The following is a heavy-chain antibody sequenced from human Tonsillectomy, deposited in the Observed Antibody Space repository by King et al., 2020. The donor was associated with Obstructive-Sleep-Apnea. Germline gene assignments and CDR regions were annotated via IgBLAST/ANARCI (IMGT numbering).Heavy chain of an antibody. CDR1: GGSLSGFH. CDR3: ARSLHPSGSFYPNFDY. J-gene: IGHJ4*02. Sequence: VQLQESGPGLVKPSETLSLTCTVSGGSLSGFHWTWIRQPPGKGLEWMGFISNTGSTSYSPSLQSPVTISVDTSKNQFSLRLSSVTAADTAVYFCARSLHPSGSFYPNFDYWGQGTLVTVSS. V-gene: IGHV4-59*08. D-gene: IGHD3-10*01. CDR2: ISNTGST.